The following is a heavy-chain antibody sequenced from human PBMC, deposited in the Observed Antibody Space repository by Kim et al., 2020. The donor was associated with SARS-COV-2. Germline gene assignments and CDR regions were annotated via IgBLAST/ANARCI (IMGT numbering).Heavy chain of an antibody. J-gene: IGHJ4*02. D-gene: IGHD1-26*01. CDR1: GFTFSSYA. CDR2: ISYDGSNK. CDR3: ARDQWELPKGAFDY. V-gene: IGHV3-30-3*01. Sequence: GGSLRLSCAASGFTFSSYAMHWVRQAPGKGLEWVAVISYDGSNKYYADSVKGRFTISRDNSKNTLYLQMNSLRAEDTAVYYCARDQWELPKGAFDYWGQG.